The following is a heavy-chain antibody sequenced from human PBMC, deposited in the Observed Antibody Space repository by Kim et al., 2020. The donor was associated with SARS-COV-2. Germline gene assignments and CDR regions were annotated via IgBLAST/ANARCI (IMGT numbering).Heavy chain of an antibody. CDR2: INAGNGNT. Sequence: ASVKVSCKASGYTFTSYAMHWVRQAPGQRLEWMGWINAGNGNTKYSQKFQGRVTITRDTSASTAYMELSSLRSEDTAVYYCARDPPRPKEAWLRLPHPPETDYWGQGTLVTVSS. V-gene: IGHV1-3*01. CDR3: ARDPPRPKEAWLRLPHPPETDY. CDR1: GYTFTSYA. J-gene: IGHJ4*02. D-gene: IGHD5-12*01.